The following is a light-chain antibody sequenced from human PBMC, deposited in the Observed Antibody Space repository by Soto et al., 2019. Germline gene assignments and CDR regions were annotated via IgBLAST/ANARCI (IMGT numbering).Light chain of an antibody. CDR1: NHGTVNS. V-gene: IGKV3-20*01. Sequence: EIPLTQSPSTLSLSPGEGVTLSCRASNHGTVNSLAWYQQKPGQAPRLLIYAASTRAAAVPDRFTGSGSGTDFALTISRLEPEDVAVYYCQQYNSSPLTFGRGTKVDIK. J-gene: IGKJ4*01. CDR2: AAS. CDR3: QQYNSSPLT.